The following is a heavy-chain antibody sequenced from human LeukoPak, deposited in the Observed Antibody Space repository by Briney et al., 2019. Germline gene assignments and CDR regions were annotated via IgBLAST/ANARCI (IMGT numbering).Heavy chain of an antibody. V-gene: IGHV4-39*07. D-gene: IGHD5-24*01. CDR2: IYYSGST. CDR1: GGSISSSSYY. CDR3: ARFGRDGYLYYYYGMDV. Sequence: SETLSLTCTVSGGSISSSSYYWGWIRQPPGKGLEWIGSIYYSGSTYYNPSLKSRVTISVDTSKNQFSLKLSSVTAADTAVYYCARFGRDGYLYYYYGMDVWGQGTTVTVSS. J-gene: IGHJ6*02.